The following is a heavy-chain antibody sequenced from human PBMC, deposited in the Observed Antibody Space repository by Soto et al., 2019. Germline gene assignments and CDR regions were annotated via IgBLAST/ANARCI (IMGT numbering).Heavy chain of an antibody. CDR3: ARGKAAVTPRGGWTSWDYYYGFDV. J-gene: IGHJ6*02. CDR1: GYTFSTYG. V-gene: IGHV1-18*04. Sequence: GAVKVSSRDSGYTFSTYGISRVLQALGQGLEWLGWISAYDGNTYYAQKFQGRVTMTTDASTSTAAMELRSLSSDDTAVFYCARGKAAVTPRGGWTSWDYYYGFDVWGQGTTVTVSS. CDR2: ISAYDGNT. D-gene: IGHD4-17*01.